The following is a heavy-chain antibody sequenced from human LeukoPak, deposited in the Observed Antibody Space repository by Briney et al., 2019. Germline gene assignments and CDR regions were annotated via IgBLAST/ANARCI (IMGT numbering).Heavy chain of an antibody. CDR3: ARPVGGKFNWFDP. D-gene: IGHD3-10*01. CDR1: GGSFSGYY. CDR2: INHSGST. Sequence: SETLSLTYAVYGGSFSGYYWSWIRQPPGKGLEWIGEINHSGSTNYNPSLKSRVTISVDTSKNQFSLKLSSVTAADTAVYYCARPVGGKFNWFDPWGQGTLVTVSS. V-gene: IGHV4-34*01. J-gene: IGHJ5*02.